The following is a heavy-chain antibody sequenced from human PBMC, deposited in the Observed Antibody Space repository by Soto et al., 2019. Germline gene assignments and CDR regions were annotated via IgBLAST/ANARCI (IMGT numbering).Heavy chain of an antibody. CDR3: ARKTPLLGPGPPPLKRSNWFDP. Sequence: SETLSLTCAVYGGSFSGYYWSWIRQPPGKGLEWIGEINHSGSTNYNPSLKSRVTISVDPSKNQFSLKLSSVTAADTAVYHCARKTPLLGPGPPPLKRSNWFDPGGQETLVTVS. CDR1: GGSFSGYY. D-gene: IGHD1-26*01. J-gene: IGHJ5*02. V-gene: IGHV4-34*01. CDR2: INHSGST.